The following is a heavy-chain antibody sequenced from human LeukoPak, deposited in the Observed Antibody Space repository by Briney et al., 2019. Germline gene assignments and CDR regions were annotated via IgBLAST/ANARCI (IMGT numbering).Heavy chain of an antibody. CDR3: AKDLPIAAAGTGTSPGDY. D-gene: IGHD6-13*01. V-gene: IGHV3-23*01. J-gene: IGHJ4*02. Sequence: GGSLRLSCAASGFTFSSYAMSWVRQAPGKGLEWVSAISGSGGSTYYADSVKGRFTISRDNSKNTLYLQMSSLRAEDTAVYYCAKDLPIAAAGTGTSPGDYWGQGTLVTVSS. CDR2: ISGSGGST. CDR1: GFTFSSYA.